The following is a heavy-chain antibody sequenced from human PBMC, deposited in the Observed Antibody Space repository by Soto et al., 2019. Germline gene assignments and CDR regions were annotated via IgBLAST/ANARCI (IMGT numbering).Heavy chain of an antibody. CDR2: VSGSGVGT. CDR3: AKVARPWYFDY. D-gene: IGHD6-6*01. Sequence: EVQLLESGGGLVQPGGSLRLSCAASGFTFSSYAMSWVRQAPGKGLEWVSAVSGSGVGTYYADSVKGRFTISRDDYKKMVYVQMNSLRAEDTAVYYCAKVARPWYFDYWGQGTLVTVSS. CDR1: GFTFSSYA. J-gene: IGHJ4*02. V-gene: IGHV3-23*01.